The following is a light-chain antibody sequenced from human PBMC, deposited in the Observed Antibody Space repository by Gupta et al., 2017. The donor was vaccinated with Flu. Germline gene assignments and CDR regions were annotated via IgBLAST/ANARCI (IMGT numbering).Light chain of an antibody. CDR3: MQGAHWPWA. V-gene: IGKV2-30*01. J-gene: IGKJ1*01. CDR1: PSLVYSDGNTI. Sequence: VTLGHTASISCMSRPSLVYSDGNTILAWFHQRPGQAPRRLIYLVSNRESGVPDRFSGSGSGTEFTLTISMVEAEDVGIYCCMQGAHWPWAFGQGTKVKI. CDR2: LVS.